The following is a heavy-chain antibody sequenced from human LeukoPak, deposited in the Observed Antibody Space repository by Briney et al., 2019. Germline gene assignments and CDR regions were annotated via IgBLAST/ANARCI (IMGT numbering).Heavy chain of an antibody. Sequence: SETLSLTCTVSGGSISSYYLSWIPQPPGKGLEWIGYIYYSGATNYNPSLNSRVAISVDTSKNQFSLKLTSVTAADTAVYYCASSLAAAGPYYFDSWGQGTLVTVSS. CDR3: ASSLAAAGPYYFDS. J-gene: IGHJ4*02. V-gene: IGHV4-59*01. CDR2: IYYSGAT. CDR1: GGSISSYY. D-gene: IGHD6-13*01.